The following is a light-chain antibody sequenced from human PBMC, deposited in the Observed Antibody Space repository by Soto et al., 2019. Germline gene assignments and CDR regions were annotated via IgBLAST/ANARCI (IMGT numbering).Light chain of an antibody. V-gene: IGKV1-5*01. J-gene: IGKJ1*01. CDR2: DAY. CDR1: QSIRSW. Sequence: DIQMTQSPSILSASVGDRVTITCRASQSIRSWLAWYQQKPGKAPKLLIYDAYSLESGVPSRFSGSGSGTEFTLTISSLQPDDFATYYCQQYNSYPWTFGQGTKV. CDR3: QQYNSYPWT.